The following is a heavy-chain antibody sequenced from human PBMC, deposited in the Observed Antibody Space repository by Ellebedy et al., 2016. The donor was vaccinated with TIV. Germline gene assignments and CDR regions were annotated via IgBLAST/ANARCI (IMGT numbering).Heavy chain of an antibody. CDR3: ARAPPRRGSYVWDY. Sequence: GGSLRLSXAASGFTFSDYYMSWIRRAPGKGLGWVSYISSSGNTIYYADPVKGRFTISRDNAKNSLYLQMNSLRAEDTAVYYCARAPPRRGSYVWDYWGQGTLVTVSS. CDR1: GFTFSDYY. CDR2: ISSSGNTI. V-gene: IGHV3-11*01. D-gene: IGHD1-26*01. J-gene: IGHJ4*02.